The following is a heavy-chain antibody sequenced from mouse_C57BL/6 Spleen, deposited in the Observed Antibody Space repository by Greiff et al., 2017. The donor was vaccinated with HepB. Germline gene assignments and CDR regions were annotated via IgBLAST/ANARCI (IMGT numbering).Heavy chain of an antibody. D-gene: IGHD2-2*01. V-gene: IGHV6-6*01. CDR3: TRRVWLRRDYFDY. J-gene: IGHJ2*01. Sequence: EVKLMESGGGLVQPGGSMKLSCAASGFTFSDAWMDWVRQSPEKGLEWVAEIRNKANNHATYYAESVKGRFTISRDDSKSSVYLQMNSLRAEDTGIYYCTRRVWLRRDYFDYWGQGTTLTVSS. CDR1: GFTFSDAW. CDR2: IRNKANNHAT.